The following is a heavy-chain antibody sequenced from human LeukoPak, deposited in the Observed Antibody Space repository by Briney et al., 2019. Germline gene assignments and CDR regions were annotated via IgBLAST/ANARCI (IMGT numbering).Heavy chain of an antibody. J-gene: IGHJ4*02. V-gene: IGHV3-30*03. CDR2: IADDGGVK. CDR3: AREATWGEWYFDH. CDR1: GITFSRHG. Sequence: GGSLRLSCVASGITFSRHGMDWVRQAPGKGLEWVAVIADDGGVKQYADSVKGRFTVSRDNSKSTLYLQMNGLSVEDTAIYYCAREATWGEWYFDHWGQGTLVTVSS. D-gene: IGHD3-3*01.